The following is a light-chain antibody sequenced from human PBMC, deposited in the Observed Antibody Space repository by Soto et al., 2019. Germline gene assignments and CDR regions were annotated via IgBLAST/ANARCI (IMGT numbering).Light chain of an antibody. J-gene: IGLJ3*02. CDR3: AAWDDSLSGWV. V-gene: IGLV1-47*01. CDR1: SSNIGSNY. CDR2: RNN. Sequence: QSVLTQPPSASGTPGHRVPISCAGSSSNIGSNYVYWYQQLPGTAPKPLIYRNNQRPSGVPDRFSGSKSGTSASLAISGLRSEDEADYYCAAWDDSLSGWVFGGGTKLTVL.